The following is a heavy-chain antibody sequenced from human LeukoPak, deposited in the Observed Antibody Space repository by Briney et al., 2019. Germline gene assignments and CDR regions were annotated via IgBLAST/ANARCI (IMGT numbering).Heavy chain of an antibody. Sequence: GGSLRLSCAVSGFTFSSYWMSWVGQAPGKGLEWVANIKHDGSEKNYVDSVKGRFIISRDNAKNSLYLQMNSLRVEDTAVYYCAKDPGHCTSTFCYTNYWGQGTLVTVSS. J-gene: IGHJ4*02. CDR3: AKDPGHCTSTFCYTNY. CDR2: IKHDGSEK. CDR1: GFTFSSYW. D-gene: IGHD2-2*02. V-gene: IGHV3-7*04.